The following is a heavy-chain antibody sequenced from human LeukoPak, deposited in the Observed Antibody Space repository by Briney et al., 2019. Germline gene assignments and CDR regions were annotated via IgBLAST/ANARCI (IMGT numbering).Heavy chain of an antibody. J-gene: IGHJ4*02. V-gene: IGHV3-23*01. D-gene: IGHD4/OR15-4a*01. Sequence: PGGSLRLSCAASGFTFNNYALTWVRQTPGKGLECVSAICGDGVSPYYADSVRGRFTISRDNSKNTLYLQMNSLRVEDTAVYFCARDPGAFPYFFDCWGQGTLVTVSS. CDR1: GFTFNNYA. CDR2: ICGDGVSP. CDR3: ARDPGAFPYFFDC.